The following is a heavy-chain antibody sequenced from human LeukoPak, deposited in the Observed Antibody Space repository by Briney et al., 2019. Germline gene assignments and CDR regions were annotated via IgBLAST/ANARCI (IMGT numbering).Heavy chain of an antibody. V-gene: IGHV4-31*03. CDR1: GGSISSGGYY. CDR3: ARESTVADAFDT. CDR2: IYYSGST. Sequence: PSETLSLTCTVSGGSISSGGYYWSWIRQHPGKGLEWIGYIYYSGSTYYNPSLKSRVTISVDTSKNQFSLKLSSVTAAATAVYYCARESTVADAFDTWGQGPMVTVSS. J-gene: IGHJ3*02. D-gene: IGHD4-23*01.